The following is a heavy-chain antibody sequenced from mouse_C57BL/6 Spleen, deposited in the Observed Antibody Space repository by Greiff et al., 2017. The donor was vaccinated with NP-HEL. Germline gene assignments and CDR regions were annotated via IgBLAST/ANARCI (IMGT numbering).Heavy chain of an antibody. Sequence: QVQLQQSGAELVKPGASVTISCKASGYAFSSYWMNWVKQRPGKGLEWIGQIYPGDGDTNYNGKFKGKATLTADKSSSTAYMQLSSLTSEDSAVYFCARPTVVAEGWYFDVWGTGTTVTVSS. J-gene: IGHJ1*03. CDR2: IYPGDGDT. V-gene: IGHV1-80*01. CDR1: GYAFSSYW. D-gene: IGHD1-1*01. CDR3: ARPTVVAEGWYFDV.